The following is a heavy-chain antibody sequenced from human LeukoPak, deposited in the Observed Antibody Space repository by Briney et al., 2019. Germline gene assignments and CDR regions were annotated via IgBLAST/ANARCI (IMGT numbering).Heavy chain of an antibody. D-gene: IGHD5-18*01. CDR2: ISSSGSTI. CDR1: GFTFSSYE. J-gene: IGHJ4*02. CDR3: TTSRRSSYGYRALELPPSPVD. Sequence: PGGSLRLSCAASGFTFSSYEMNWVRQAPGRGLEWVSYISSSGSTIYYADSVKGRFTISRDNAKNSLFLQMNSLRAEDTAVYYCTTSRRSSYGYRALELPPSPVDWGQGTLVTVSS. V-gene: IGHV3-48*03.